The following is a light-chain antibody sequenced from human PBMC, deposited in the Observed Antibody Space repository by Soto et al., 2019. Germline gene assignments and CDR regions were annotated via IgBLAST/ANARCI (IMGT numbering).Light chain of an antibody. J-gene: IGLJ1*01. CDR3: SSYAGSNIL. CDR2: EVS. CDR1: SIVVGGYNY. V-gene: IGLV2-8*01. Sequence: QSALTQPPSASGSPGQSVTISCTGTSIVVGGYNYVSWYQQHPGKAPKLMIYEVSKRPSGVPDRFSGSKSGNTASLTVSGLQAEDEADYYCSSYAGSNILFGTGTKVTVL.